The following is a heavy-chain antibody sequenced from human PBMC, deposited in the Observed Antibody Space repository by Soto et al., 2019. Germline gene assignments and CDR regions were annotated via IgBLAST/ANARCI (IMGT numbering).Heavy chain of an antibody. Sequence: SETLSLTCAVSSVSISSSNWWSWVRQPPGKGLEWIGEVPHSGGANYSPSLKSRVIISVDKSNNQFSLRLSSVTAADTAVYYCASHLVMTGTRGFDHWGLGTLVTVSS. CDR3: ASHLVMTGTRGFDH. CDR2: VPHSGGA. V-gene: IGHV4-4*02. D-gene: IGHD1-1*01. J-gene: IGHJ4*02. CDR1: SVSISSSNW.